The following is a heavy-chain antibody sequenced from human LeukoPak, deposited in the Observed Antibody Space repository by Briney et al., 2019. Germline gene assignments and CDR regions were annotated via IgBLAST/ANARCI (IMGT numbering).Heavy chain of an antibody. CDR3: EGVRGAYGRRMDV. CDR2: INPNSGGT. J-gene: IGHJ6*03. CDR1: GYTFTGYY. D-gene: IGHD3-10*01. Sequence: RASVKVSCKASGYTFTGYYMHWVRQAPGQGLEWMGWINPNSGGTNYAQKFQGRVTMTRDTSISTAYMELSRLRSDDTAVYYCEGVRGAYGRRMDVWGKGTTVTVSS. V-gene: IGHV1-2*02.